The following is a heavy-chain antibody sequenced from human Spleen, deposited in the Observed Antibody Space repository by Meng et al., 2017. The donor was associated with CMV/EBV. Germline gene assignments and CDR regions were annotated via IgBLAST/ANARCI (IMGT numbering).Heavy chain of an antibody. D-gene: IGHD2-2*03. J-gene: IGHJ4*02. CDR2: IKSKTDGGTT. Sequence: WMSWVRQAPGKGLEWVGRIKSKTDGGTTDYAAPVKGRFTISRDDSKNTLYLQMNSLKTEDTAVYYCTTDKGKEVGYCSSTSCYKFCYWGQGTLVTVSS. V-gene: IGHV3-15*01. CDR3: TTDKGKEVGYCSSTSCYKFCY. CDR1: W.